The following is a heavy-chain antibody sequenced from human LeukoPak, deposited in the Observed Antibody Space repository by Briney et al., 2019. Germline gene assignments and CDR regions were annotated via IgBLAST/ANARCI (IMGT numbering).Heavy chain of an antibody. J-gene: IGHJ4*02. Sequence: VASVKVSCKASGYNFIGYYMFWLRQAPGQGLEWMGRINPNSGGKNYAQKFQGRVTMTRDTSINKAYMELSSLRSDDTAVYYCARDLPSPGISVADDYWGQGTLVTVSS. CDR1: GYNFIGYY. D-gene: IGHD6-19*01. CDR2: INPNSGGK. CDR3: ARDLPSPGISVADDY. V-gene: IGHV1-2*06.